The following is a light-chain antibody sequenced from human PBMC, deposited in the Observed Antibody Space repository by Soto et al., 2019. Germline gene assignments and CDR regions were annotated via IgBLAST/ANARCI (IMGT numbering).Light chain of an antibody. V-gene: IGKV3-20*01. J-gene: IGKJ4*01. CDR3: QQYNNWPS. Sequence: EIVLTQSPGTLSLSPGERASLSCRASQSVSSSYLAWYQQKPGRAPRLLIYRTSNRATGIPDRFSGSGSGTDFTLTISRLEPEDFAVYYCQQYNNWPSFGGGTKVDIK. CDR2: RTS. CDR1: QSVSSSY.